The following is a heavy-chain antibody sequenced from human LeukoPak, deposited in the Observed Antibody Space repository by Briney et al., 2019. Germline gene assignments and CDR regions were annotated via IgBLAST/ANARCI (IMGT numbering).Heavy chain of an antibody. CDR1: GGSSSGYY. V-gene: IGHV4-34*01. Sequence: SETLSLTCAVYGGSSSGYYWSWIRQPPGKGLEWIGEINHSGSTNYNPSLKSRVTISVDTSKNQFSLKLSSVTAADTAVYYCARDGYPKPHPETGDLPPFDYWGQGTLVTVSS. D-gene: IGHD7-27*01. J-gene: IGHJ4*02. CDR3: ARDGYPKPHPETGDLPPFDY. CDR2: INHSGST.